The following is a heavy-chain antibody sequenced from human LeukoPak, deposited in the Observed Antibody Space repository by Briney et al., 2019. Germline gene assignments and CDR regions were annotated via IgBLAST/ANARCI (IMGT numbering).Heavy chain of an antibody. D-gene: IGHD4-11*01. CDR1: GFTFSSFW. CDR3: ARERYGNYN. J-gene: IGHJ4*02. CDR2: IKEDGSVK. Sequence: GGSLRLSCAASGFTFSSFWMIWIRQAPGKGLEWVANIKEDGSVKNYVDSVKGRFTISRDNAKNSLFLQMNSLRAEDTAVYYCARERYGNYNWGQGTLVTVSS. V-gene: IGHV3-7*03.